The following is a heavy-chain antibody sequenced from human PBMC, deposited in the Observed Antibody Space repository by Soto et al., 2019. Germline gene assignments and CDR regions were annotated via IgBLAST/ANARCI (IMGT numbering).Heavy chain of an antibody. Sequence: SETLSLTCSVSGAYVSSAGYSWSWIRQPPGKGLEWIGYVYQSGRTYGSVTTSYNPSLKSRVTISVDRSTNQFSLKLISVTAADTAVYFCARGQSIVAAIDYFDYWGQGSLVTVSS. V-gene: IGHV4-30-4*07. D-gene: IGHD5-12*01. CDR3: ARGQSIVAAIDYFDY. CDR2: VYQSGRT. CDR1: GAYVSSAGYS. J-gene: IGHJ4*02.